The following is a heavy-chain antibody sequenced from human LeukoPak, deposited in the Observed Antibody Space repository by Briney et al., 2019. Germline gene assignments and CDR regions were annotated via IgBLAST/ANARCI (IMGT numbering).Heavy chain of an antibody. J-gene: IGHJ4*02. V-gene: IGHV3-74*01. Sequence: PGGFLRLSCAASGFTFSSYWMHWVRQAPGKGLVWVSRINSDGSSTSYADSVRGRFTISRDNAKNSLYLQMDSLRSEDTAVYYCARSGGGYDYVWGITKFDYWGQGTLVTVSS. D-gene: IGHD3-16*01. CDR1: GFTFSSYW. CDR3: ARSGGGYDYVWGITKFDY. CDR2: INSDGSST.